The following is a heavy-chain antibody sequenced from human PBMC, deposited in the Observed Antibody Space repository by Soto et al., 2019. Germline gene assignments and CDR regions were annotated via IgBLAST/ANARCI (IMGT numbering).Heavy chain of an antibody. J-gene: IGHJ4*02. V-gene: IGHV3-11*01. CDR2: IPSSGGTI. D-gene: IGHD3-10*01. CDR1: GFTFSDYY. Sequence: QVQLVEAGGGLAKPGGSLRLSCAASGFTFSDYYMTWIRQAPGKGLEWISYIPSSGGTIHYADSVKGRFTISRDNAKNSLYLQMNSLRVEDTAVYYCATYYYGSGRSFDYWGQGTMVTVSS. CDR3: ATYYYGSGRSFDY.